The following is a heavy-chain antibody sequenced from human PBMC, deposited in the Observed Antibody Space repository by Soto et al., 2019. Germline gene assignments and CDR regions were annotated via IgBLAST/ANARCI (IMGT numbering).Heavy chain of an antibody. CDR1: GFTYSTYT. Sequence: GGSLRLSCAASGFTYSTYTMHWVRQAPGKGLEWVAVISYDGSNKYYADSVKGRFTISRDNSKNTLYLQMNSLRAEDTAVYYCAKEGNIAARTVFSYTIDYWGQGTLVTVSS. J-gene: IGHJ4*02. CDR3: AKEGNIAARTVFSYTIDY. V-gene: IGHV3-30*18. CDR2: ISYDGSNK. D-gene: IGHD6-6*01.